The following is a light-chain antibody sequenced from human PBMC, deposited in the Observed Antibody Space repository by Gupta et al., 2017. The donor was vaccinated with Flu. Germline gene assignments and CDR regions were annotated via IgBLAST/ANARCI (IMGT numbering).Light chain of an antibody. CDR3: QSADISATFV. CDR1: ALKNQY. Sequence: SYELTQPPSVSVSPGQTATIPCSGDALKNQYVYWYRQRPGQAPVLLIYKDNERPSGIPERFSGSSSGTTATVSISRVQAEDEADYYCQSADISATFVFGTGTRVTVL. V-gene: IGLV3-25*03. J-gene: IGLJ1*01. CDR2: KDN.